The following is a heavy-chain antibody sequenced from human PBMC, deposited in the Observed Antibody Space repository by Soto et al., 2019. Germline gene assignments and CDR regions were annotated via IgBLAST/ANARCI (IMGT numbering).Heavy chain of an antibody. CDR3: ARDSRYENARKSLFGAVTRGVDYFDY. Sequence: SETLSLTCTISGGSVSSASYYWSWIRQPPGKGLEWIGYINYSGSTNYNPSLKSRVTISVDTSKNQFSLNLRSVTAAETAVYYCARDSRYENARKSLFGAVTRGVDYFDYWGQGILVTVSS. J-gene: IGHJ4*01. CDR2: INYSGST. V-gene: IGHV4-61*01. D-gene: IGHD3-3*01. CDR1: GGSVSSASYY.